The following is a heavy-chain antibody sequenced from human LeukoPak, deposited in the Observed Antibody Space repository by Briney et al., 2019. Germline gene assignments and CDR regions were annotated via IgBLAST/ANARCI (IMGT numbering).Heavy chain of an antibody. CDR2: IIPIFGTA. Sequence: AAVKVTLMASGGTFINYAMSLVRQAPGQGLEWMGGIIPIFGTANYAQKFQGRITITADESTSTAYMKLSSLRSEDTAVYYCAINYGGGSYSYYYWGQGALVTVSS. J-gene: IGHJ4*02. CDR3: AINYGGGSYSYYY. V-gene: IGHV1-69*13. CDR1: GGTFINYA. D-gene: IGHD3-10*01.